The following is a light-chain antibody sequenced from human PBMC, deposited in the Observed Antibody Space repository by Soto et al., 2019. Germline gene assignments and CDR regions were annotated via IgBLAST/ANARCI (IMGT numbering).Light chain of an antibody. CDR2: DVT. V-gene: IGLV2-14*01. Sequence: ALTQPASVSDSPGQSITISCTGTSSDVGGYNHVSWYQQHPGKAPKLMIYDVTNRPSGVSNRFSGSKSGSTASLIISGLQAEDEADYYCVSFTSSTTYVFGTGTKVTVL. CDR1: SSDVGGYNH. CDR3: VSFTSSTTYV. J-gene: IGLJ1*01.